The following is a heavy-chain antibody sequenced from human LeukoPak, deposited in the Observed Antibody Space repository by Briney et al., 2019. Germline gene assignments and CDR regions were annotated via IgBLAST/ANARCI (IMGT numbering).Heavy chain of an antibody. Sequence: GGSLRLSCAASGFTFSSYGMHWVRQAPGRGLEWVAFIRYDGSNKYYADSVKGRFTISRDNSKNTLYLQMNSLRAEDTAVYYCAKASLTMVRGVIITSWFDPWGQGTLVTVSS. CDR2: IRYDGSNK. V-gene: IGHV3-30*02. D-gene: IGHD3-10*01. J-gene: IGHJ5*02. CDR1: GFTFSSYG. CDR3: AKASLTMVRGVIITSWFDP.